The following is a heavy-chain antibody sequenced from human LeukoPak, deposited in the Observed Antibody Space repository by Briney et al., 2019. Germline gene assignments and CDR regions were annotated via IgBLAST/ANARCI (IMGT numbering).Heavy chain of an antibody. CDR2: IYSGGTT. CDR1: GFTVSSNY. V-gene: IGHV3-53*01. CDR3: ARQYCSGVSCYWSSDY. Sequence: GGSLRLSCAASGFTVSSNYMSWVRQAPGKGLEWVSIIYSGGTTYYTDSVKGRFTISRDNSENTLYLQMNSLRAEDTAVYYCARQYCSGVSCYWSSDYWGQGTLVTVSS. D-gene: IGHD2-15*01. J-gene: IGHJ4*02.